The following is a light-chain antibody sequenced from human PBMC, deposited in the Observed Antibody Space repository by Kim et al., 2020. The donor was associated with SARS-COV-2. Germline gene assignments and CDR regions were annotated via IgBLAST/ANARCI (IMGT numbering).Light chain of an antibody. Sequence: QSVLTQTPSASGTPGQRVTISCSGSSSNIGSNTVNWYQQLPGTAPKLLIYNNHQRPSGGPDRFSGSKSGTSASLVISGLQSEDEADYYCAAWDDSLNGYVFGIGTKVTVL. CDR3: AAWDDSLNGYV. J-gene: IGLJ1*01. CDR2: NNH. V-gene: IGLV1-44*01. CDR1: SSNIGSNT.